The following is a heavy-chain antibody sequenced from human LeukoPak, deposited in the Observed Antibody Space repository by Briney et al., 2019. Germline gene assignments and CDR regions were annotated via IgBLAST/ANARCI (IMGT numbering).Heavy chain of an antibody. Sequence: ASVKVSCKASGYTFTGYYMHWVRQAPGQGLEWMGWINHNSGGTNYAQKFQGRVTMTRDTSISTAYMELSRLRSDDTAVYYCARAGPVPIAAASWFDPWGQGTLVTVSS. V-gene: IGHV1-2*02. CDR1: GYTFTGYY. J-gene: IGHJ5*02. D-gene: IGHD6-25*01. CDR2: INHNSGGT. CDR3: ARAGPVPIAAASWFDP.